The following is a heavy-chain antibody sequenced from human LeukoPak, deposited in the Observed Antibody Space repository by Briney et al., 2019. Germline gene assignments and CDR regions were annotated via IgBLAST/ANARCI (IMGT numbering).Heavy chain of an antibody. D-gene: IGHD2-15*01. V-gene: IGHV3-66*01. CDR2: IYSGGST. CDR1: GFTVSSNY. CDR3: ARDPVDCSGGSCYLYGMDV. J-gene: IGHJ6*02. Sequence: GGSLRLSCAASGFTVSSNYVSWVRQAPGKGLEWVSVIYSGGSTYYADSVKGRFTISRDNSKNTLYLQMNSLRAEDTAVYYCARDPVDCSGGSCYLYGMDVWGQGTTVTVSS.